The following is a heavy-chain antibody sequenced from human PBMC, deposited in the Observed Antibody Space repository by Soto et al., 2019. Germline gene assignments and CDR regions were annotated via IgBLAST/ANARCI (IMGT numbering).Heavy chain of an antibody. Sequence: EVQLVESGGDLVQPGGSLRLSCTVSGFTVSHNYMYWVRQAPGKGLEWVSVIYSDERTFSSDSVNGRFTISRDNSKNTIYLQMNSLRAEDTAVYYCARGGFCTDGECYLFDYWGQGTLVTVSS. V-gene: IGHV3-66*01. D-gene: IGHD2-8*01. CDR2: IYSDERT. CDR3: ARGGFCTDGECYLFDY. J-gene: IGHJ4*01. CDR1: GFTVSHNY.